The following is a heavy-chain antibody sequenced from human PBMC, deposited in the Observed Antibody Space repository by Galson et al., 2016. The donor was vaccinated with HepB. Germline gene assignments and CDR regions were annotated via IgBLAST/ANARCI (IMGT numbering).Heavy chain of an antibody. CDR2: IYHTGNA. V-gene: IGHV4-31*03. CDR3: ARGGRKGLWGYYFDY. J-gene: IGHJ4*02. D-gene: IGHD3-16*01. CDR1: GGSISSGGYH. Sequence: TLSLTCTVSGGSISSGGYHWSWIRQHPGEGLEWIGYIYHTGNAYYNASLKSRVTVSVDTSKNQFFLKLSSLTAADTAVYFCARGGRKGLWGYYFDYWGQGTLVTVSS.